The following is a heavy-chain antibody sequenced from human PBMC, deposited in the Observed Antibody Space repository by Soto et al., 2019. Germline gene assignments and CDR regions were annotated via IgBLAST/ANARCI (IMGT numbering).Heavy chain of an antibody. V-gene: IGHV4-31*03. CDR3: ARMGLHLGELSRNWFDP. CDR1: DGSITSADYY. D-gene: IGHD3-16*02. CDR2: IYSSGTT. Sequence: ASETLSLPCTIADGSITSADYYWTWIRQFPGKGLEWIAYIYSSGTTHYNPSLKSRATISLDTSNSQFSLEVKSATAADTAVYYCARMGLHLGELSRNWFDPWGQGSLVTVSS. J-gene: IGHJ5*02.